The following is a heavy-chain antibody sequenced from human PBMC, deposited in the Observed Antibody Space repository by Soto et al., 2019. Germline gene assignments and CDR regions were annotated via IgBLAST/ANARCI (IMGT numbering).Heavy chain of an antibody. CDR3: ARTLYYGMDV. CDR1: GGSMSRYY. V-gene: IGHV4-59*01. CDR2: IYSSGST. J-gene: IGHJ6*02. Sequence: SEALSLTCTVSGGSMSRYYWSWIRQPPGKGLDWIGYIYSSGSTDYNPSLKSRVTISVDTSENQFSLKLSSVTAADTAVYYCARTLYYGMDVWGQGTTVTVSS.